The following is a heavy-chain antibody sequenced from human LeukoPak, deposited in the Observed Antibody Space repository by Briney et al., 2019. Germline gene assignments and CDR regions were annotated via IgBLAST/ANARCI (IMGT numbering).Heavy chain of an antibody. J-gene: IGHJ3*02. CDR3: ATGNYHAFDI. V-gene: IGHV3-74*01. CDR2: LNSDGSST. D-gene: IGHD1-7*01. CDR1: GFTFSSYW. Sequence: GGSLRLSCAASGFTFSSYWMHWVRQAPGKGLVWVSCLNSDGSSTSYADSVRGRFTISRDNAQNTLYLQMDSLRAEDTAVYYCATGNYHAFDIWGQGTMVTVSS.